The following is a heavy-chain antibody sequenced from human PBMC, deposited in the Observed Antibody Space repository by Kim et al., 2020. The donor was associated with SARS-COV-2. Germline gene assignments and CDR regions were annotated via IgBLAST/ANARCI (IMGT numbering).Heavy chain of an antibody. Sequence: VKGRFTISRDNSKNTLYLQMNSLRAEDTAVYYCAKPDIVVVPAAMYFDYWGQGTLVTVSS. D-gene: IGHD2-2*01. V-gene: IGHV3-23*01. CDR3: AKPDIVVVPAAMYFDY. J-gene: IGHJ4*02.